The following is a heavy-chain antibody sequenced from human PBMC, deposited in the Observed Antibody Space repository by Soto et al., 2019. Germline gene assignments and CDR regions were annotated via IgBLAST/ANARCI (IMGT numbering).Heavy chain of an antibody. V-gene: IGHV3-7*01. J-gene: IGHJ4*02. CDR3: ARGGFSYGTGIEH. CDR2: KKQDGSEE. Sequence: EVQLVESGGGLVQPGGSLRLSCEASGFSISRYWMSWVRQAPGKGLEWVADKKQDGSEEYYVDSVKGRFTVSRDNAKNSLYLQLTSLIVEDTALYYCARGGFSYGTGIEHWGQGTLVTVCS. CDR1: GFSISRYW. D-gene: IGHD5-18*01.